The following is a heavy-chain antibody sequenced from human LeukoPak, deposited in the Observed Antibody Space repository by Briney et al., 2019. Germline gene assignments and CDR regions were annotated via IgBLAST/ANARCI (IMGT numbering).Heavy chain of an antibody. Sequence: GGSLRLSCAASGSTFSSYGMHWVRQAPGKGLEWVAVIWYDGSNKYYADSVKGRFTISRDNSKNTLYLQMNSLRAEDTAVYYCARGGVWGDAFDIWGQGTMVTVSS. J-gene: IGHJ3*02. CDR2: IWYDGSNK. V-gene: IGHV3-33*01. D-gene: IGHD1-26*01. CDR3: ARGGVWGDAFDI. CDR1: GSTFSSYG.